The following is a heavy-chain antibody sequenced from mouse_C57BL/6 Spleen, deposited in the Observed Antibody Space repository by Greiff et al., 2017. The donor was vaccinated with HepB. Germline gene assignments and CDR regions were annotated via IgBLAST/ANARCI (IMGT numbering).Heavy chain of an antibody. Sequence: QVHVKQSGAELAKPGASVKLSCKASGYTFTSYWMHWVKQRPGQGLEWIGYINPSSGYTKYNQKFKDKATLTADKSSSTAYMQLSSLTYEDSAVYYCASDYDYDVRGVFDYWGQGTTLTVSS. CDR3: ASDYDYDVRGVFDY. CDR1: GYTFTSYW. J-gene: IGHJ2*01. V-gene: IGHV1-7*01. CDR2: INPSSGYT. D-gene: IGHD2-4*01.